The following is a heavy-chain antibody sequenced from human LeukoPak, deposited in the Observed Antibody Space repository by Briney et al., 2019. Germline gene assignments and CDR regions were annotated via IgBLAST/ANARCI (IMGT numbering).Heavy chain of an antibody. CDR1: GDSISSSNCY. J-gene: IGHJ4*02. V-gene: IGHV4-39*07. Sequence: SETLSLTCTVSGDSISSSNCYWGWIRQPPGKGLEWIGSIYFSGGTYYNASLKSRVTISVDTSKNQFSLKLSSVTAADTAVYYCARETAVAGDIGFIDYWGQGTLVTVSS. CDR2: IYFSGGT. CDR3: ARETAVAGDIGFIDY. D-gene: IGHD6-19*01.